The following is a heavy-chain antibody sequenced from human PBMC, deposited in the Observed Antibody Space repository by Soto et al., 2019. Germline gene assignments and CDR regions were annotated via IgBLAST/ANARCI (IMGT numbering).Heavy chain of an antibody. CDR3: ARGEFGYFDY. V-gene: IGHV4-31*03. CDR1: AGSITNSGFY. Sequence: QVQLQESGPGLVKPSQTLSLTCTASAGSITNSGFYWGWIRQLPGKGLEWVGYIYYSGAAYYNPSLKSRVSISIDTFQHRFSLTLTSVTAADTAVYYCARGEFGYFDYWGQGTLVTVSS. J-gene: IGHJ4*02. CDR2: IYYSGAA. D-gene: IGHD3-22*01.